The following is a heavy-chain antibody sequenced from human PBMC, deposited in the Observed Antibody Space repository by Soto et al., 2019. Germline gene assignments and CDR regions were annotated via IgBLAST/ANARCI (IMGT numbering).Heavy chain of an antibody. CDR3: ARDVYSGRSEGFDI. J-gene: IGHJ3*02. V-gene: IGHV3-30-3*01. D-gene: IGHD1-26*01. Sequence: QVQLVESGGGVVQPGRSLRLSCAASGFTFSAYTMHWVRQPPGKGLEWVAVISYDGNNERYTDPVKGRFTVSRDNSKSTLYLQMNSLKSEDTAVYYCARDVYSGRSEGFDIWGQGTMVTVSS. CDR2: ISYDGNNE. CDR1: GFTFSAYT.